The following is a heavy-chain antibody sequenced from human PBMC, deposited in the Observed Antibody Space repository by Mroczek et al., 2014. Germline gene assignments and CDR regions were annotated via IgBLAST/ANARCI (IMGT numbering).Heavy chain of an antibody. V-gene: IGHV3-30*18. Sequence: QVQLVESGGGVVQPGRSLRLSCAASGFTFSSYGMHWVRQAPGKGLEWVAVISYDGSNKYYADSVKGRFTISRDNSKNTLYLQMNSLRAEDTAVYYCAKSQLPPPGFWFDPWGQGTLVTVSS. J-gene: IGHJ5*02. CDR3: AKSQLPPPGFWFDP. CDR2: ISYDGSNK. D-gene: IGHD1-26*01. CDR1: GFTFSSYG.